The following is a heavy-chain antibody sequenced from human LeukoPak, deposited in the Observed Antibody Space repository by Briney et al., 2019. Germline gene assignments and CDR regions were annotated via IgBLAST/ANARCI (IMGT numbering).Heavy chain of an antibody. V-gene: IGHV3-66*01. D-gene: IGHD3-16*01. CDR2: FYNGINT. Sequence: GGSLRLSCAATGLTVSTNYMSWVRQAPGKGLEWVSVFYNGINTYYADSVKGRFTTSRDNSKNTLYLQLNSLRAEDTAVYYCARWGTRDSFDIWGQGTMVTVSS. CDR1: GLTVSTNY. CDR3: ARWGTRDSFDI. J-gene: IGHJ3*02.